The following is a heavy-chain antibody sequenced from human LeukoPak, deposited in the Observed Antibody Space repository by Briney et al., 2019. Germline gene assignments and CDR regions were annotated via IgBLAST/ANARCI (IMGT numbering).Heavy chain of an antibody. CDR2: IKQDGSEK. J-gene: IGHJ4*02. D-gene: IGHD5-18*01. Sequence: PGGSLRLSCAASGFTFSSYWMSWVRQAPGKGLEWVANIKQDGSEKYYVDSVKGQFTISRDNAKNSLYLQMNSLRAEDTAVYYCARGSGGSYHDYWGQGTLVTVSS. CDR1: GFTFSSYW. V-gene: IGHV3-7*01. CDR3: ARGSGGSYHDY.